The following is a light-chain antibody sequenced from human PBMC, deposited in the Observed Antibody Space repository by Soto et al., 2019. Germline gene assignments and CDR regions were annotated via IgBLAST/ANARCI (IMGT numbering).Light chain of an antibody. Sequence: VLTQSPGTLSLSPGERATLSCRASQSIGSSYLAWYQQKPGQAPRLLIYGASSRATGIPDRFSGGGSGTDFSLTISRLDPEDFAVYYCQQYSSSPITFGQVTRLEIK. CDR3: QQYSSSPIT. J-gene: IGKJ5*01. CDR1: QSIGSSY. V-gene: IGKV3-20*01. CDR2: GAS.